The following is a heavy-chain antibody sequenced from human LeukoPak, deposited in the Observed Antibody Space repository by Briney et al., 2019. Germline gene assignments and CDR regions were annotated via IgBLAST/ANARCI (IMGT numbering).Heavy chain of an antibody. V-gene: IGHV4-59*02. CDR1: GGSVSGYY. D-gene: IGHD3-22*01. CDR2: VYYSGST. Sequence: SETLSLTCVVSGGSVSGYYWGWIRQPPGRGLEWIGYVYYSGSTNYNPSFKSRITISVDTSKNQFSLKLSSVTAADTAVYYCARDGGSSGYTDYWGQGTLVTVSS. J-gene: IGHJ4*02. CDR3: ARDGGSSGYTDY.